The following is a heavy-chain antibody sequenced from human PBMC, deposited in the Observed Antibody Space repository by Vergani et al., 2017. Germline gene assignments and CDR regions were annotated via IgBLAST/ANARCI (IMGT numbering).Heavy chain of an antibody. J-gene: IGHJ5*01. CDR3: VRTEYCTGIACNTRFDS. V-gene: IGHV3-74*03. CDR2: IDEYGNRA. Sequence: EVQLVESGGGSVQSGGSLRLSCVASGISFNTYWMHWVRQVPGKGLMWVARIDEYGNRATYGDFETGRFTISRANAKNTVFLQMNNLRADDAGVYYCVRTEYCTGIACNTRFDSWGQGALVTVSS. D-gene: IGHD2-8*02. CDR1: GISFNTYW.